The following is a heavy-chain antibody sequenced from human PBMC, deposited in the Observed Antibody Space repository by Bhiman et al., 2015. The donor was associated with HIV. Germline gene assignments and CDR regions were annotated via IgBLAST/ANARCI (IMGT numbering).Heavy chain of an antibody. D-gene: IGHD3-22*01. J-gene: IGHJ3*02. CDR2: ISSTGSSI. CDR1: GFTFRTYE. CDR3: ARGGSGYYPEAFDI. Sequence: EVQLVESGGGLVQPGGSLRLSCAASGFTFRTYEMNWVRQAPGKGLEWVSHISSTGSSIYYADSVKGRFTMSRDNAKNSLYLQMNSLRAEDTAIYFCARGGSGYYPEAFDIWGQG. V-gene: IGHV3-48*03.